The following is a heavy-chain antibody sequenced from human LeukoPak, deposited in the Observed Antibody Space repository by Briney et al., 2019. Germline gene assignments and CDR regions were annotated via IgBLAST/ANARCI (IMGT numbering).Heavy chain of an antibody. J-gene: IGHJ6*03. V-gene: IGHV4-34*01. Sequence: SETMSLTCAVYGGSFSGYYWSWIRQPPGKGLEWIGEIKHMGSTNYNPSLKSRVTISVDTSKNQFSLKLSSGTAADTAVYYCARGLPHFWSGYPYYYSYYMDVWGKGTTVSVSS. CDR2: IKHMGST. D-gene: IGHD3-3*02. CDR3: ARGLPHFWSGYPYYYSYYMDV. CDR1: GGSFSGYY.